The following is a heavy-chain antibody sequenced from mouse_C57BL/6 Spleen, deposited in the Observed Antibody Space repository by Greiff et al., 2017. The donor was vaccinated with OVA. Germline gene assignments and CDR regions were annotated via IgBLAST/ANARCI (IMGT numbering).Heavy chain of an antibody. CDR1: GFTFSDYY. V-gene: IGHV5-16*01. CDR3: ASLDGYYPWYFDV. J-gene: IGHJ1*03. D-gene: IGHD2-3*01. Sequence: EVQRVESEGGLVQPGSSMKLSCTASGFTFSDYYMAWVRQVPEKGLEWVANINYDGSSTYYLDSLKSRFIISRDNAKNILYLQMSSLKSEDTATYYCASLDGYYPWYFDVWGTGTTVTVSS. CDR2: INYDGSST.